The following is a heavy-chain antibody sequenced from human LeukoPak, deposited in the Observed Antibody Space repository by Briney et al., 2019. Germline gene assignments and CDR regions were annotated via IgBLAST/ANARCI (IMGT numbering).Heavy chain of an antibody. V-gene: IGHV3-30*03. CDR3: ARERSDSSSWYVFDY. CDR1: GFTFSSYG. Sequence: GGSLRLSCAASGFTFSSYGMQWVRQAPGKGLEWVASISYDGSNKYYADSVKGRFTISRDDSKNTLYLQMNSLRAEDTAVLYCARERSDSSSWYVFDYWGQGTLVTVSS. J-gene: IGHJ4*02. D-gene: IGHD6-13*01. CDR2: ISYDGSNK.